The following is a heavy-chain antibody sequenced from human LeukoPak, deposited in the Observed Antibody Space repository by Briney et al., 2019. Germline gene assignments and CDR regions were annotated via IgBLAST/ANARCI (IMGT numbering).Heavy chain of an antibody. J-gene: IGHJ4*02. CDR2: IYPGDSDT. D-gene: IGHD1-14*01. Sequence: GESLKISCKGSRYRFTSYWIGWVRQMPGKGLEWMGIIYPGDSDTRYSPSFQGQVTISADKSISTAYLQWSSLKASDTAMYYCALGGRRRGELGYYFDYWGQGTLVTVSS. V-gene: IGHV5-51*01. CDR1: RYRFTSYW. CDR3: ALGGRRRGELGYYFDY.